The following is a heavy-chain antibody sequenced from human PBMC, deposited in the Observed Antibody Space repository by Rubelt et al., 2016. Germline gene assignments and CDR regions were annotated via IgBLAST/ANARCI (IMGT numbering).Heavy chain of an antibody. J-gene: IGHJ4*02. CDR3: AREWIAAAADDH. V-gene: IGHV3-23*04. D-gene: IGHD6-13*01. CDR1: GFTFSSFA. Sequence: EVQLVESGGGLVQPGGSLRLSCAASGFTFSSFAMTWVRQAPGKGLEWVSRISGSGGQTYHADSVKGRFTISRDNSKNTQDLQMNSLRAEDTAVYYCAREWIAAAADDHWGQGTLVTVSS. CDR2: ISGSGGQT.